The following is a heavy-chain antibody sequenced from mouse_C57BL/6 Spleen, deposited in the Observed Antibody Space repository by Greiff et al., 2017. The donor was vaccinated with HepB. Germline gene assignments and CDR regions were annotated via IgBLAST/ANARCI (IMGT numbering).Heavy chain of an antibody. CDR2: INPSSGYT. CDR3: ARYEELRRNAMDY. Sequence: VQLQQSGAELARPGASVKMSCKASGYTFTSYTMHWVKQRPGQGLEWIGYINPSSGYTKYNQKFKDKATLTADKSSSTAYMQLSSLTSEDSAVYYCARYEELRRNAMDYWGQGTSVTVSS. D-gene: IGHD2-4*01. CDR1: GYTFTSYT. V-gene: IGHV1-4*01. J-gene: IGHJ4*01.